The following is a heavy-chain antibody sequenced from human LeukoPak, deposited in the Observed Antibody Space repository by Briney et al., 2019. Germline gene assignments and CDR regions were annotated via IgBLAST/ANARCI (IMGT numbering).Heavy chain of an antibody. V-gene: IGHV3-30*04. J-gene: IGHJ3*02. D-gene: IGHD1-26*01. CDR2: ISYDGSNK. Sequence: GGSLRLSCAASGFTFSSYAMHWVRQAPGKGLEWVAVISYDGSNKYYADSVKGRFTISRDNSKNTLYLQMNSLRAEDTAVYYCARPQYSGSPDAFDIWGQGTMVTVSS. CDR1: GFTFSSYA. CDR3: ARPQYSGSPDAFDI.